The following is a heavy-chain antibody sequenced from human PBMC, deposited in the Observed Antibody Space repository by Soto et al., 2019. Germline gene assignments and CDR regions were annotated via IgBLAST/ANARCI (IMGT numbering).Heavy chain of an antibody. CDR1: GFTFDDYA. CDR2: ISWNSGSI. D-gene: IGHD6-19*01. V-gene: IGHV3-9*01. Sequence: GGSLRLSCAASGFTFDDYAMHWVRQAPGKGLEWVSGISWNSGSIGYADSVKGRFTISRDNAKNSLYLQMNSLRAEDTALYYYAKDISGFTRRPAFDIWGQGTMVTVSS. J-gene: IGHJ3*02. CDR3: AKDISGFTRRPAFDI.